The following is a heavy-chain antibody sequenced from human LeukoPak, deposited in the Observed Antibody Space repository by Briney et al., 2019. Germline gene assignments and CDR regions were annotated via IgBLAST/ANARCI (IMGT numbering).Heavy chain of an antibody. CDR3: ARDYCSSTSCLFDY. J-gene: IGHJ4*02. V-gene: IGHV1-2*06. CDR2: INPNSGDT. D-gene: IGHD2-2*01. CDR1: GYAFTGYH. Sequence: ASVKVSCKASGYAFTGYHMHWVRQAPGQGLEWMGRINPNSGDTNYAQKFQGRVTMTRDTSISTAYMELSRLRSDDTAVYYCARDYCSSTSCLFDYWGQGTLVTVSS.